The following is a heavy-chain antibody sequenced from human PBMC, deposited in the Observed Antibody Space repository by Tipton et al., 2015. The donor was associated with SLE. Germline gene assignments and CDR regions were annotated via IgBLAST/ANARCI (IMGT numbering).Heavy chain of an antibody. V-gene: IGHV4-39*07. CDR3: ARDRQSYYDSSGSWGY. J-gene: IGHJ4*02. Sequence: TLSLTCTVSGGSISSSSYYWGWIRQPPGKGLEWIGSIYHSGSTYYNPSLKSRVTISVDTSKNQFSLKLSSVTAADTAVYYCARDRQSYYDSSGSWGYWGQGTLVTVSS. D-gene: IGHD3-22*01. CDR1: GGSISSSSYY. CDR2: IYHSGST.